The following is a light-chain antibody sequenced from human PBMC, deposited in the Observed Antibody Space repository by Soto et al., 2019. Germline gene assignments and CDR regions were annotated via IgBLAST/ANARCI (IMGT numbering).Light chain of an antibody. V-gene: IGKV1-17*01. J-gene: IGKJ4*01. CDR3: QQHKRYPVT. CDR1: QDIRND. CDR2: DAS. Sequence: DIQMTQFPSSLSASVGDRVTITFLASQDIRNDLGWYQQKPGKAPKLLIYDASNLNSGVPSRFSGSGSGTELTLTISSLQPDDFGTYYCQQHKRYPVTFGGGTKVDIK.